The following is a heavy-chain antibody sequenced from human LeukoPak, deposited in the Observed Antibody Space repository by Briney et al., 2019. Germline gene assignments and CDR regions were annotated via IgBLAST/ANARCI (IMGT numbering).Heavy chain of an antibody. Sequence: SETLSLTCAVYGGSFSGYYWSWIRQPPGKGLEWIGEINHSGSTNYNPSLKSRVTISVDTSKNQFSLKLSSVTAVDTAVYYCARGRITMVRGVIIAYYYYYYMDVWGKGTTVTVSS. D-gene: IGHD3-10*01. V-gene: IGHV4-34*01. CDR1: GGSFSGYY. J-gene: IGHJ6*03. CDR2: INHSGST. CDR3: ARGRITMVRGVIIAYYYYYYMDV.